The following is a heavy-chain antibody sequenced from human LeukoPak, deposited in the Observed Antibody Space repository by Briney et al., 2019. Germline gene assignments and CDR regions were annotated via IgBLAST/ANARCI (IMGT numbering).Heavy chain of an antibody. CDR3: ARDKSAPSYDFWSGYSYYYGMDV. CDR2: IGSSSSYI. Sequence: GGSLRLSCAASGFTFSNYRMNWVRQSPGKGLEWVSSIGSSSSYIYYADSVKGRFTISREHAKNSLYLQMNSLRAEDTAVYYCARDKSAPSYDFWSGYSYYYGMDVWGQGTTVTVSS. D-gene: IGHD3-3*01. J-gene: IGHJ6*02. CDR1: GFTFSNYR. V-gene: IGHV3-21*01.